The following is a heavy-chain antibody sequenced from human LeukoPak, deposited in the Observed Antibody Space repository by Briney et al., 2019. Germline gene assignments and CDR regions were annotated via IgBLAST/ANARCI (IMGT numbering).Heavy chain of an antibody. CDR3: ARDRTYYYYGMDV. Sequence: YPSETLSLTCTVSGGSICSYYWSWIRQPPGKGLEWIGYIYYSGSTNYNPSLKSRVTISVDTSKNQFSLKLSSVTAADTAVYYCARDRTYYYYGMDVWGQGTTVTVSS. J-gene: IGHJ6*02. CDR2: IYYSGST. V-gene: IGHV4-59*01. CDR1: GGSICSYY.